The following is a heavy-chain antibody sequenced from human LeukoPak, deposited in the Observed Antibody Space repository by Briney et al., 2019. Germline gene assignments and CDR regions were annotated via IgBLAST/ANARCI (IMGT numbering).Heavy chain of an antibody. D-gene: IGHD3-10*01. Sequence: PGGPLSPSCAAPGLTFRSYWMTWVPQAPGRGLEGVANKGEDGSEKYYVDSVKGRFTISRDNAKNSLYLQVNSLRAEDTAVYYCAREARLLWFGELSFFDYWGQGTLVTVSS. V-gene: IGHV3-7*01. CDR1: GLTFRSYW. J-gene: IGHJ4*02. CDR3: AREARLLWFGELSFFDY. CDR2: KGEDGSEK.